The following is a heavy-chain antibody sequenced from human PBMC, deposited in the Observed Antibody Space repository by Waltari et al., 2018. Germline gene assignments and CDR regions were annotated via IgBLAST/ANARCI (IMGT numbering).Heavy chain of an antibody. V-gene: IGHV3-23*01. D-gene: IGHD1-26*01. J-gene: IGHJ4*02. CDR1: GFTFSNYA. CDR2: ISATDGRT. CDR3: AKSPTTQWELPDY. Sequence: EVLLLESGGGLVQPGGSLRLSCAASGFTFSNYAMSGVRQAPGKGLEWVSSISATDGRTYYADSVRGRFSVSRDNSKNTLYLQMNSLRAEDTALYYCAKSPTTQWELPDYWGQGTLVTVSS.